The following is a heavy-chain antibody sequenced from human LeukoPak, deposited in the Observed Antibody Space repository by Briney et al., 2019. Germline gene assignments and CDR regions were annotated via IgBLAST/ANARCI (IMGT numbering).Heavy chain of an antibody. CDR2: ISSSSSYI. Sequence: GGSLRLSCAASGFTFSSYSMNWVRQAPGKGLEWVSSISSSSSYIYYADSVKGRFTISRDNAKNSLYLQMNSLRAEDTAVYYCAKALAARPDFDYWGQGTLVTVSS. D-gene: IGHD6-6*01. V-gene: IGHV3-21*01. J-gene: IGHJ4*02. CDR3: AKALAARPDFDY. CDR1: GFTFSSYS.